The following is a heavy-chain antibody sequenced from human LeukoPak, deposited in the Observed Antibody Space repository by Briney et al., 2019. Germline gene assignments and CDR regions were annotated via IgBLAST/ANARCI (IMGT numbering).Heavy chain of an antibody. D-gene: IGHD3-10*01. Sequence: GGSLRLSCAASGFIFSNYGMHWVRQAPGRGLEWVAVIWHDGSQKYYADSVKGRVTISRDNSRKTLYLQLNNLRAEDTVVYYCSGEGGDGEDSGDYWGQGTLVTVSS. CDR1: GFIFSNYG. CDR3: SGEGGDGEDSGDY. J-gene: IGHJ4*02. CDR2: IWHDGSQK. V-gene: IGHV3-33*01.